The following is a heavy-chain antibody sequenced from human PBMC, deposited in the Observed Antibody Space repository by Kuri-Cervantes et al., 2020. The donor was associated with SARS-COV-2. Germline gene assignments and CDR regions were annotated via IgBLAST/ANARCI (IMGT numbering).Heavy chain of an antibody. J-gene: IGHJ4*02. V-gene: IGHV3-30*03. D-gene: IGHD3-10*01. Sequence: GRSLKISCAASGFTFSTYWMHWVRQAPGKGLEWVAVISYDGSNKYYADSVKGRFTISRDNSKNTLFLQMNSLRAEDTAVYYCARATEVLASGSSYHENFDYWGQGTLVTVSS. CDR1: GFTFSTYW. CDR3: ARATEVLASGSSYHENFDY. CDR2: ISYDGSNK.